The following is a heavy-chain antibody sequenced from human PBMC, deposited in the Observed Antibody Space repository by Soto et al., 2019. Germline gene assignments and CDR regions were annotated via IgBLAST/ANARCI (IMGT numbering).Heavy chain of an antibody. V-gene: IGHV3-48*02. D-gene: IGHD3-22*01. CDR1: GFTFRSYS. J-gene: IGHJ6*02. CDR2: ISSSSSTI. Sequence: VGALRLSCAASGFTFRSYSMNWGRQAPGKGLEWVSYISSSSSTIYYADSVKGRFTISRDNAKNSLYLQMNSLRDEDTAVYYCASPIYDSSGYYYAGDYYYGMDVWGQGTTVTVSS. CDR3: ASPIYDSSGYYYAGDYYYGMDV.